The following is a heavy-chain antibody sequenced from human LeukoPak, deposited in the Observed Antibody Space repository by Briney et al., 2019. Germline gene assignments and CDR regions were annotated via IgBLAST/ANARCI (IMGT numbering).Heavy chain of an antibody. D-gene: IGHD5-12*01. CDR1: GYTLTDQY. V-gene: IGHV1-2*02. CDR3: AREWGYALH. Sequence: VASVKVSCKASGYTLTDQYMHWVRQAPGQGLEWMGWVNPKSGGTNYAPNFQGRVTMTRDTSIGTAYMEPSRLRSDDSAMYYCAREWGYALHWGQGTLVTVSS. J-gene: IGHJ4*02. CDR2: VNPKSGGT.